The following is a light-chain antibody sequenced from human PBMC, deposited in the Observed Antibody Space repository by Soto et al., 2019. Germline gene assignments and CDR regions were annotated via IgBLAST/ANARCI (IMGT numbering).Light chain of an antibody. CDR3: CSYAGSSTFV. Sequence: QSVLTQPASVSGSPGQSITIPCTGTSSAVGGYNLVSWYQQHPGKAPKLMIYEGSKRPSGVSNRFSGSKSGNTASLTISGLQAEDEADYYCCSYAGSSTFVFGTGTKVTVL. CDR2: EGS. V-gene: IGLV2-23*03. CDR1: SSAVGGYNL. J-gene: IGLJ1*01.